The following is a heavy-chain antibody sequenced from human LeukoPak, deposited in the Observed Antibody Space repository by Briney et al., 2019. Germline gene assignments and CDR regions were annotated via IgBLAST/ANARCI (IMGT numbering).Heavy chain of an antibody. CDR3: ARDFKDGRSWSGSYYYYMDV. Sequence: GGSLRLSCAASGFTFSNYGMHWVRQAPGQGLEYVSTISSNGGSTYYASSMKGRFTISRDNSKNTLYLQMGSLRAEDMAVYYCARDFKDGRSWSGSYYYYMDVWGKGTTVTISS. CDR1: GFTFSNYG. D-gene: IGHD3-10*01. V-gene: IGHV3-64*01. CDR2: ISSNGGST. J-gene: IGHJ6*03.